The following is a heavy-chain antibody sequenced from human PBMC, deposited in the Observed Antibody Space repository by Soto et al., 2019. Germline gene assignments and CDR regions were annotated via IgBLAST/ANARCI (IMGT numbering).Heavy chain of an antibody. CDR2: ISAYNGNT. D-gene: IGHD3-10*01. Sequence: GASVKVSCKASGYTFTNYGISWVRQAPGQGLEWMGWISAYNGNTKYAQKLQGRVTMTTDTSTSTAYMELRSLRSYVTAVYYCARGVGSGSYYNQYNWFDPWGQGTLVTVSS. CDR3: ARGVGSGSYYNQYNWFDP. CDR1: GYTFTNYG. J-gene: IGHJ5*02. V-gene: IGHV1-18*01.